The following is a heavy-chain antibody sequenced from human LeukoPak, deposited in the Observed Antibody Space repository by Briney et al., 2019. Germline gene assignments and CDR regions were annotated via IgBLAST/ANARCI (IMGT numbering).Heavy chain of an antibody. D-gene: IGHD2-2*01. J-gene: IGHJ4*02. CDR3: ARSLRYQPLNSYYFDY. Sequence: PSETLSLTCAVYGGSFSGYYWSWIRQPPGKGLEWIGEINHSGSTNYNPSLKSRVTISVDTSKNQFSLKLSSVTAADTAVYYCARSLRYQPLNSYYFDYWGQGTLVTVPS. CDR1: GGSFSGYY. CDR2: INHSGST. V-gene: IGHV4-34*01.